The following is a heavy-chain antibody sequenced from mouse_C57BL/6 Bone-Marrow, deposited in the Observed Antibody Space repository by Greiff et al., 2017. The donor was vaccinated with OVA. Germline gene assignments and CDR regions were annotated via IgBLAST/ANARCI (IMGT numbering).Heavy chain of an antibody. V-gene: IGHV2-5*01. CDR3: AKNPYYYGSSYVDGAMDY. D-gene: IGHD1-1*01. CDR2: IWRGGST. J-gene: IGHJ4*01. Sequence: VQRVESGPGLVQPSQSLSITCTVSGFSLTSYGVHWVRQSPGKGLEWLGVIWRGGSTDYNAAFMSRLSITKDNSKSHVFFKMNSLQADDTAIYYCAKNPYYYGSSYVDGAMDYWGQGTSVTVSS. CDR1: GFSLTSYG.